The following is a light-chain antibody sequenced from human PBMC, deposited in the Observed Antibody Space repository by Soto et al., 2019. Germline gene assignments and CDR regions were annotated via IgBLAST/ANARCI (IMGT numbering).Light chain of an antibody. J-gene: IGKJ1*01. CDR3: QQYDTSPRT. Sequence: EIVLTQSPGTLSLSPGERAALSFRASQSVSSTYLAWYQQKPGQAPRLLIYDASSRATGIPDRFSGSGSGTDFSLTISRLEPEDFAVYYCQQYDTSPRTFGQGTKVDIK. CDR1: QSVSSTY. V-gene: IGKV3-20*01. CDR2: DAS.